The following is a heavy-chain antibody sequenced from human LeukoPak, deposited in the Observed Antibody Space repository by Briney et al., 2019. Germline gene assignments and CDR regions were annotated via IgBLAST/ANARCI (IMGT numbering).Heavy chain of an antibody. D-gene: IGHD5-24*01. CDR3: ARNRGWQQFDY. J-gene: IGHJ4*02. CDR2: INQDGSKK. CDR1: GITFSSYW. Sequence: GGSLRLSCAASGITFSSYWMHWVRQAPGKGLEWVANINQDGSKKNYLESVKGRSIISRDNAKNSLYLQMNNLRAEDTAVYYCARNRGWQQFDYWGQGTLVTVSS. V-gene: IGHV3-7*01.